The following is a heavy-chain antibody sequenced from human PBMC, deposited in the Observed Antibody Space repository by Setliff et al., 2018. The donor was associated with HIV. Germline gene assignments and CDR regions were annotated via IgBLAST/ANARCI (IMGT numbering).Heavy chain of an antibody. Sequence: SETLSLTCTVPGYSISSGYYWAWIRQPPGKGLEWIGYIYHAGNTYYNPSLKSRVAISVDTSKNQISLRLNSLTAADTAVYYCARGTTLNVVPDAFDIWGQGTMVTVSS. CDR2: IYHAGNT. V-gene: IGHV4-38-2*02. CDR3: ARGTTLNVVPDAFDI. CDR1: GYSISSGYY. J-gene: IGHJ3*02. D-gene: IGHD4-17*01.